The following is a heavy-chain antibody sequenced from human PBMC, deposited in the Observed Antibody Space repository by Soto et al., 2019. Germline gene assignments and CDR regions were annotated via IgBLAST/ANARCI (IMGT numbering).Heavy chain of an antibody. D-gene: IGHD3-10*01. J-gene: IGHJ6*03. V-gene: IGHV4-59*01. Sequence: LSLTCTVSGGSIGSYYWSWIRQPPGKGLEWIGYIYYSGSTNYNPSLKSRVTISVDTSKNQFSLKLSSVTAADTAVYYCARVWFGESDYYYHCYMDVWGKGTTVTVSS. CDR3: ARVWFGESDYYYHCYMDV. CDR1: GGSIGSYY. CDR2: IYYSGST.